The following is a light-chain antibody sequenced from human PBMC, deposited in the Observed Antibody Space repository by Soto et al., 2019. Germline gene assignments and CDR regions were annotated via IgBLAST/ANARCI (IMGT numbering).Light chain of an antibody. Sequence: IVLTQYPGTLSLSPEERTTRSCRASQSISRYLAWYQQKPGQGPRLLIYGASSRATGTPDRFSGSGSGTDFTLTINRLEPEDFALYYCQQYGSSPPTFGQGTKVDIK. CDR3: QQYGSSPPT. J-gene: IGKJ1*01. CDR2: GAS. V-gene: IGKV3-20*01. CDR1: QSISRY.